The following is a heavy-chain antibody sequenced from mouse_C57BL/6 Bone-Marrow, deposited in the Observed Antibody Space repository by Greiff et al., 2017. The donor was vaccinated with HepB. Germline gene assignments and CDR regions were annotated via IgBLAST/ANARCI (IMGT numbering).Heavy chain of an antibody. D-gene: IGHD1-1*01. Sequence: DVMLVESGGGLVQSGRSLRLSCATSGFTFSDFYMEWVRQAPGKGLEWIAASRNKANDYTTEYSASVKGRFIVSRDTSQSILYLQMNALRAEDTAIYYCARGYYYGSSYDWYFDVWGTGTTVTVSS. CDR1: GFTFSDFY. V-gene: IGHV7-1*01. J-gene: IGHJ1*03. CDR2: SRNKANDYTT. CDR3: ARGYYYGSSYDWYFDV.